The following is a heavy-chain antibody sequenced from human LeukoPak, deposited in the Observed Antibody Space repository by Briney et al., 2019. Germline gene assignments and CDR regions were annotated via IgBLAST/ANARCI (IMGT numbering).Heavy chain of an antibody. CDR3: ARSYGDYTILAY. CDR2: ISTSGST. V-gene: IGHV4-4*07. Sequence: SETLSLTCTVSGGSISSYYWSWIRQPAGKGLEWIGRISTSGSTSYNPSIKSRLTMSLDTSKNQFSLKLNSVTAADTAVYYCARSYGDYTILAYWGQGTLVTVSS. CDR1: GGSISSYY. D-gene: IGHD4-17*01. J-gene: IGHJ4*02.